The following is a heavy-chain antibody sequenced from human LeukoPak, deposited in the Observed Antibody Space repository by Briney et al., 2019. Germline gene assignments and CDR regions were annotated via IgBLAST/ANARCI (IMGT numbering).Heavy chain of an antibody. CDR3: VRGFRGGPFDY. Sequence: GGSLRLSCAASGFTFDDYGMSWVRQAPGKGLEWVSGINRNGGSTGYADPVKGRFTISRDNAKNSLYLQMNSLRAEDTALYYCVRGFRGGPFDYWGQGTLVTVSS. V-gene: IGHV3-20*04. D-gene: IGHD3-10*01. J-gene: IGHJ4*02. CDR2: INRNGGST. CDR1: GFTFDDYG.